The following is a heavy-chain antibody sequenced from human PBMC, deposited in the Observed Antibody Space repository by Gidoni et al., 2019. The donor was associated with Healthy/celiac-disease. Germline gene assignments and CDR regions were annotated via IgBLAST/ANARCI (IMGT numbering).Heavy chain of an antibody. CDR2: IYTSGGT. V-gene: IGHV4-61*02. CDR3: ARGTSTYTFDY. D-gene: IGHD4-4*01. J-gene: IGHJ4*02. Sequence: QVQLQESGPGLVKPSQTLSLTCTGSGVSISSGSYYWSGIRQPAGKGLEWFGRIYTSGGTNYNPSLKSRVTMSVDTSKNQFSLKLSSVTAADTAVYYCARGTSTYTFDYWGQGTLVTVSS. CDR1: GVSISSGSYY.